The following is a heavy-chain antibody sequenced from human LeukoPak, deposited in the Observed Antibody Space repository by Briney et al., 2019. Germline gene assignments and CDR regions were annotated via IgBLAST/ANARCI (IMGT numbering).Heavy chain of an antibody. V-gene: IGHV4-38-2*02. Sequence: PSETLSLTCTVSGYSISSGYYWGWIRQPPGKGLEWIGSIYHSGSTYYNPSLKSRVTISVDTSKNQFSLKLSSVTAADTAVYYCARDPIVVVPAAIYDYWGQGTLVSVSS. J-gene: IGHJ4*02. D-gene: IGHD2-2*02. CDR1: GYSISSGYY. CDR2: IYHSGST. CDR3: ARDPIVVVPAAIYDY.